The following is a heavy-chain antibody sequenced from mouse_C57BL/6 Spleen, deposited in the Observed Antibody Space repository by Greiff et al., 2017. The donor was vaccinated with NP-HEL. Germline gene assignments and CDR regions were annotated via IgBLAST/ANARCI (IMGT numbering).Heavy chain of an antibody. J-gene: IGHJ4*01. CDR1: GFTFSDAW. D-gene: IGHD2-4*01. CDR2: IRNKANNHAT. V-gene: IGHV6-6*01. CDR3: TFLDYDDGPMDY. Sequence: EVQRVESGGGLVQPGGSMKLSCAASGFTFSDAWMDWVRQSPEKGLVWVAEIRNKANNHATYYAESVKGRFTISRDDSKSSVYLQINSLRAEDTGIYYCTFLDYDDGPMDYWGQGPSVTVSS.